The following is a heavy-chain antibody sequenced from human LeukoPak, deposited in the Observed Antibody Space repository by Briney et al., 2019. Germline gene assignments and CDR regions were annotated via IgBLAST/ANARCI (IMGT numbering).Heavy chain of an antibody. CDR3: AGDPPNSGYAFDY. D-gene: IGHD5-12*01. Sequence: AGGSLRLSCAASGFTFRNYAMHWGRQSRGRVVEGVAFIWGDGINKYYAESGKGRFTSSRDNSKNSLSLQMNSLRAEDTAVYYCAGDPPNSGYAFDYWGQGTLVTVSS. CDR1: GFTFRNYA. V-gene: IGHV3-33*01. CDR2: IWGDGINK. J-gene: IGHJ4*02.